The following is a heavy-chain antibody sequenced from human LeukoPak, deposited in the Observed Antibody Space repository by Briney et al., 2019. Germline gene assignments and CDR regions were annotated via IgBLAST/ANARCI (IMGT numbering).Heavy chain of an antibody. J-gene: IGHJ4*02. V-gene: IGHV4-59*11. Sequence: SETLSLTCTVSGDSISSHSWSWIRQPPGKGPEWIGYIYYSGRTHCHPSLKSRVIMSVDTSKNQFSLRLSSVTAADTAMYYCARFMSGTYPDWWGPGTLVTVSS. D-gene: IGHD1-26*01. CDR1: GDSISSHS. CDR3: ARFMSGTYPDW. CDR2: IYYSGRT.